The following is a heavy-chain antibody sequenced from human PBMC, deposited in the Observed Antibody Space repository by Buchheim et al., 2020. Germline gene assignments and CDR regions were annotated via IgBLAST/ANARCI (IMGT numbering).Heavy chain of an antibody. J-gene: IGHJ3*02. V-gene: IGHV3-33*01. CDR3: ARYYYDSSGYNQDPNDAFDI. CDR1: GFTFSSYG. Sequence: QVQLVESGGGVVQPGRSLRLSCAASGFTFSSYGMHWVRQAPGKGLEWVAVIWYDGSNKYYADSVKGRFTISRDNSKNTLYLQMNSLRAEDTAVYYCARYYYDSSGYNQDPNDAFDIWGQGT. CDR2: IWYDGSNK. D-gene: IGHD3-22*01.